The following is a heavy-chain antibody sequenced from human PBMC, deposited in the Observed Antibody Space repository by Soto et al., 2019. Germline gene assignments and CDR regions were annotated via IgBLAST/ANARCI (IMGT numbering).Heavy chain of an antibody. J-gene: IGHJ4*02. CDR3: AKSRVYAMYYFDY. Sequence: GGSLRLSCAASGFTFSGYAMSWVRQAPGKGLEWVSAISGSGGSTYYADSVKGRFTISRDNSKNTLYLQMNSLRAEDTAVYYCAKSRVYAMYYFDYWGQGTLVTVSS. V-gene: IGHV3-23*01. CDR2: ISGSGGST. CDR1: GFTFSGYA. D-gene: IGHD2-8*01.